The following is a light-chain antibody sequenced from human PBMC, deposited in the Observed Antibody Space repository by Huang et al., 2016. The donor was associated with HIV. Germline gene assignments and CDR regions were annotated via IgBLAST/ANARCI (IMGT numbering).Light chain of an antibody. V-gene: IGKV3-15*01. Sequence: EIVMTQSPATLSVSPGERATLSCRASQSISSNLAWYQQRPGQAPRLLISGASTRATGIPARFSDSGSGTEFTLTISSLQSEEFAVYYCQQYNNWPPRRTFGQGTKVEIK. J-gene: IGKJ1*01. CDR2: GAS. CDR3: QQYNNWPPRRT. CDR1: QSISSN.